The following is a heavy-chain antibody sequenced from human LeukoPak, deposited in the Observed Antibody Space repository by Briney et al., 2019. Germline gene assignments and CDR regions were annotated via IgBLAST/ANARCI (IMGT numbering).Heavy chain of an antibody. D-gene: IGHD2-2*01. Sequence: GRSLRLSCAASGFTFSNYGMHWVRQAPGKGLEWVALIWFDGRNKFHADSVKGRFTISRDNSKNTLFLQMNSLRAEDTAVYYCARSSPMQYDAFDIWGQGTMVTVSS. V-gene: IGHV3-33*01. CDR3: ARSSPMQYDAFDI. J-gene: IGHJ3*02. CDR2: IWFDGRNK. CDR1: GFTFSNYG.